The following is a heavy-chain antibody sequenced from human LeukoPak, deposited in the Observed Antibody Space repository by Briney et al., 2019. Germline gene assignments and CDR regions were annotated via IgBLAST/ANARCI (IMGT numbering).Heavy chain of an antibody. CDR2: IYSDGSSR. D-gene: IGHD6-13*01. Sequence: QSGGFLRLSCAASGFTFSNYWMHWVRQAPGKGLVWVSRIYSDGSSRSYADSVKGRFTISRDNAKNTLYLQMNSLRAEDTAVYYCASASSHRIAAGGDYWGQGTLVTVSS. CDR3: ASASSHRIAAGGDY. CDR1: GFTFSNYW. V-gene: IGHV3-74*01. J-gene: IGHJ4*02.